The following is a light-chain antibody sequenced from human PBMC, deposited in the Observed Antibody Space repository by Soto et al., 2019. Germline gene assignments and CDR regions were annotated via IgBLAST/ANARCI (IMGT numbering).Light chain of an antibody. J-gene: IGKJ1*01. CDR1: QSISYW. V-gene: IGKV1-5*01. CDR3: QQYNSYPRT. Sequence: DIQMTQSPSTLSASVGDRVSITCRASQSISYWLAWYQQKPEKAPNLLIYDASRLESGVPSRFSGSGSGTAFTLTISSLQPDDFATYYCQQYNSYPRTFGQGTKVDIK. CDR2: DAS.